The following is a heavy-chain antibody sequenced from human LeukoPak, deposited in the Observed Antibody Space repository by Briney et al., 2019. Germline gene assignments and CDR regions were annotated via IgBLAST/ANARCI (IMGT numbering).Heavy chain of an antibody. D-gene: IGHD3-3*01. CDR1: GGSISTSSYY. V-gene: IGHV4-39*07. J-gene: IGHJ4*02. CDR3: ARDRDCWSGYFDY. CDR2: IYYSGST. Sequence: SETLSLTCTVSGGSISTSSYYWGWIRQPPGKGLEWIGSIYYSGSTYYNPSLKSRVTISVDTSKNQFSLKLSSVTAADTAVYYCARDRDCWSGYFDYWGQGTLVTVSS.